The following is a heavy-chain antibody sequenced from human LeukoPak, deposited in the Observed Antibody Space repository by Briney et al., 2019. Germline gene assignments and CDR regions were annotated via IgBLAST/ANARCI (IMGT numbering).Heavy chain of an antibody. CDR2: ISGSGGST. V-gene: IGHV3-23*01. D-gene: IGHD5-18*01. Sequence: PGGSLRLSCAASGFTFSSYAMSWVRQAPGKGLEWVSAISGSGGSTYYADSVKGRFTISRDNSKNTLYLQMNSLRAEDSAVYYCARSTVDTAMAPFDYWGQGTLVTVSS. CDR1: GFTFSSYA. CDR3: ARSTVDTAMAPFDY. J-gene: IGHJ4*02.